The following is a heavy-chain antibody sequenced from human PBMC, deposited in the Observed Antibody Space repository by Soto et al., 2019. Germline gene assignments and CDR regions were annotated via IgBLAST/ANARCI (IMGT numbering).Heavy chain of an antibody. Sequence: PSETLSLTCAVYGGSFSGYYWSWIRQPPGKGLEWIGEINHSGSTNYNPSLKSRVTISVDTSKNQFSLKLSSVTAADTAVYYCASHRKKAARPKYYYYMDVWGKGTTVTVSS. CDR3: ASHRKKAARPKYYYYMDV. D-gene: IGHD6-6*01. V-gene: IGHV4-34*01. CDR1: GGSFSGYY. J-gene: IGHJ6*03. CDR2: INHSGST.